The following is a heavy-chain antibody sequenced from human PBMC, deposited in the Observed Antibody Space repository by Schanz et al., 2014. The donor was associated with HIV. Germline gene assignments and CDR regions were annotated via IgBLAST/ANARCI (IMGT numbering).Heavy chain of an antibody. Sequence: EVKLVESGGGLVQPGGSLRLSCAASGFSFTNYTMNWVRQAPGKGLEWISFISSSSNTIYYADSVKGRFTISRDNAENSLFLQMNSLRAEDTAVYYCVRGLLFQGFFDSWGQGALVTVSS. CDR3: VRGLLFQGFFDS. CDR2: ISSSSNTI. D-gene: IGHD3-10*01. CDR1: GFSFTNYT. V-gene: IGHV3-48*01. J-gene: IGHJ4*02.